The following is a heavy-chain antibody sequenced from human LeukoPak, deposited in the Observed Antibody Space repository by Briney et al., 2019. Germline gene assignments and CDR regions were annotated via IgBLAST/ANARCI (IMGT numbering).Heavy chain of an antibody. Sequence: GGSLRLSCAASGFPVSKYYMSWVRQAPGRGLEWVLVSYGDGNIYYGDSVTGRSTNSGDNSKHTLYLKMHSLKAEDTAVYYCARDGPYSYGYGCDYWGQGTLVPVSS. CDR2: SYGDGNI. D-gene: IGHD5-18*01. CDR3: ARDGPYSYGYGCDY. V-gene: IGHV3-66*01. CDR1: GFPVSKYY. J-gene: IGHJ4*02.